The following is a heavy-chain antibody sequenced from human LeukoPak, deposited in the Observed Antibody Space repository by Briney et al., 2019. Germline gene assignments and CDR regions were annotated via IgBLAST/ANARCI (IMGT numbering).Heavy chain of an antibody. CDR1: GGTFSSYA. V-gene: IGHV1-46*01. CDR2: INPSGGST. CDR3: AREVTMIVEKGFDY. Sequence: ASVKVSCKASGGTFSSYAISWVRQAPGQGLEWMGIINPSGGSTSYAQKFQGRVTMTRDMSTSTVYMELSSLRSEDTAVYYCAREVTMIVEKGFDYWGQGTLVTVSS. D-gene: IGHD3-22*01. J-gene: IGHJ4*02.